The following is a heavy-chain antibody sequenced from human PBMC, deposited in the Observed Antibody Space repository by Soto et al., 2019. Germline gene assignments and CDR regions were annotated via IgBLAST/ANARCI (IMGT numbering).Heavy chain of an antibody. V-gene: IGHV4-34*01. CDR3: ARGDGGSGSPYYYYYMDV. D-gene: IGHD3-10*01. CDR1: GGSFSGYY. J-gene: IGHJ6*03. CDR2: INHSGST. Sequence: SETLSLTCAVYGGSFSGYYWSWIRQPPGKGLEWIGEINHSGSTNYNPSLKSRVTISVDTSKNQFSLKLSSVTAADTAVYYCARGDGGSGSPYYYYYMDVWGKGTTVTVSS.